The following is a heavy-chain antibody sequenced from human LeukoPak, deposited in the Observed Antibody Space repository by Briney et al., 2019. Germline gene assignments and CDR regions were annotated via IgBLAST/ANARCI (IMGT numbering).Heavy chain of an antibody. CDR1: GGSISSYY. D-gene: IGHD6-13*01. CDR3: ASNLAAAQDAFDI. J-gene: IGHJ3*02. V-gene: IGHV4-59*08. Sequence: PSETLSLTCTVSGGSISSYYWSWIRQPPGKGLEWIGYIYYSGSTNYNPSLKSRVTISVDTSKNQFSLKLSSVTAADTAVYYCASNLAAAQDAFDIWGQGTMVTVSS. CDR2: IYYSGST.